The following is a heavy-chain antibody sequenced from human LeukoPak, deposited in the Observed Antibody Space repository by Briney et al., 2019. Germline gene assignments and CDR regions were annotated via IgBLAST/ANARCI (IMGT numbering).Heavy chain of an antibody. V-gene: IGHV4-39*01. CDR1: GGSISSSSYY. D-gene: IGHD3-16*02. CDR3: ARARIMITFGGVIVPNWFDP. Sequence: SETLSLTCTVSGGSISSSSYYWGWIRQPPGKGLEWIGSIYYSGSTYYNPSLKSRVTISVDTSKNQFSLKLSSVTAADTAVYYCARARIMITFGGVIVPNWFDPWGQGTLVTVSS. J-gene: IGHJ5*02. CDR2: IYYSGST.